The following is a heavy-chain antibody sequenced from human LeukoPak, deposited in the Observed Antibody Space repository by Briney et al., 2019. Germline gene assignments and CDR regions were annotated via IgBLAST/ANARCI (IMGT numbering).Heavy chain of an antibody. D-gene: IGHD6-13*01. CDR3: ARDGEVLSSSWFWFDP. V-gene: IGHV4-38-2*02. CDR1: GYSISSGYY. CDR2: IYHSGST. Sequence: SETLSLTCTVSGYSISSGYYWGWIRQPPGKGLEWIGNIYHSGSTYYNPSFKSRVTISVDTSKNQFSLKLTSVTAADTAVYYCARDGEVLSSSWFWFDPWGQGTRVTVSS. J-gene: IGHJ5*02.